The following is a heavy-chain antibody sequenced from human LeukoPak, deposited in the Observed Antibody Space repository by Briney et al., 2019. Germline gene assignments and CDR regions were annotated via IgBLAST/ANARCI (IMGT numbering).Heavy chain of an antibody. CDR3: ARGSYDILTGYYQYYFDY. J-gene: IGHJ4*02. CDR1: GFTFSSYG. D-gene: IGHD3-9*01. V-gene: IGHV3-33*01. CDR2: IWYDGSNK. Sequence: QPGGSLRLSCAASGFTFSSYGMHWVRQAPGKGLEWVAVIWYDGSNKYYADSVKGRFTISRDNSKNTLYLQMNSLRAEDTAVYYCARGSYDILTGYYQYYFDYWGQGTLVTVSS.